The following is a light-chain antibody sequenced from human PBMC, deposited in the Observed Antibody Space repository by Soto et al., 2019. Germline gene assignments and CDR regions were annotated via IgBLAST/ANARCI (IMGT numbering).Light chain of an antibody. Sequence: EIVMTQSPGTLSLSPGERATLSCRASQSVSSSYLAWYQQKPGQAPRLLISGASSRATGIPDRFSGSGSGTDFTLTISRLEPEDFAVYYCQQYGSSPRTFGQGTKVDIK. V-gene: IGKV3-20*01. CDR1: QSVSSSY. CDR3: QQYGSSPRT. J-gene: IGKJ1*01. CDR2: GAS.